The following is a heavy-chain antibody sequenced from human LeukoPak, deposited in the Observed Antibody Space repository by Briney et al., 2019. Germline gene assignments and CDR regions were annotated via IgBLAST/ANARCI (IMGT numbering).Heavy chain of an antibody. CDR2: IIPILGIA. CDR3: ARDRYCSSTSCYLDSGAFDP. CDR1: GGTFSSYT. V-gene: IGHV1-69*04. Sequence: SVKVSCKASGGTFSSYTISWVRQAPGQGLEWMGRIIPILGIANYAQKFQARVTITADKSTSTAYMELSSLRSEDTAVYYCARDRYCSSTSCYLDSGAFDPWGQGTLVTVSS. D-gene: IGHD2-2*01. J-gene: IGHJ5*02.